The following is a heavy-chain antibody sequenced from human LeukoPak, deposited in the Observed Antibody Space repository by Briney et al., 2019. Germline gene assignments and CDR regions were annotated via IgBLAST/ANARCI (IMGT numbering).Heavy chain of an antibody. CDR3: GRWQAGDWFDP. D-gene: IGHD6-13*01. CDR2: IYSGGST. J-gene: IGHJ5*01. CDR1: GFTVSSNY. V-gene: IGHV3-53*01. Sequence: GGSLRLSCAASGFTVSSNYMSWVRQAPGKGLEWVSVIYSGGSTYYADSVKGRFTISRDNSKNTLYLQMNSLRAEDTAVYYCGRWQAGDWFDPWGQGTLGTGSS.